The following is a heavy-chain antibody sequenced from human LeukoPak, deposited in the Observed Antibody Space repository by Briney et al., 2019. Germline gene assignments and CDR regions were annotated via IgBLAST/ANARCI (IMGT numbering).Heavy chain of an antibody. V-gene: IGHV4-61*08. CDR3: AREPGGDDYYGMGV. J-gene: IGHJ6*02. Sequence: PSETLSLTCTVSGGSISSGGYYWSWIRQPPGKGLEWIGYIYYSGSTNYNPSLKSRVTISVDTSKNQFSLKLSSVTAADTAVYYCAREPGGDDYYGMGVWGQGTTVTVSS. CDR1: GGSISSGGYY. D-gene: IGHD4-17*01. CDR2: IYYSGST.